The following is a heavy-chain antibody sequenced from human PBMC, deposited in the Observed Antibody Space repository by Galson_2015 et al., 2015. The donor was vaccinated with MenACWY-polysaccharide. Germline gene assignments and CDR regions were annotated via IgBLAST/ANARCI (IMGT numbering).Heavy chain of an antibody. CDR2: IHSRGST. CDR3: ARSLGYSDSAFDNGRDVDRRFDP. V-gene: IGHV4-61*02. Sequence: TLSLTCSVSGGSISTGSSCWTWIRQPAGKGLEWIGRIHSRGSTDYSPSLKSRVTISTDTSRNQLSLKLSSVTAADTAVYYCARSLGYSDSAFDNGRDVDRRFDPWGQGTLVTVSS. D-gene: IGHD5-12*01. CDR1: GGSISTGSSC. J-gene: IGHJ5*02.